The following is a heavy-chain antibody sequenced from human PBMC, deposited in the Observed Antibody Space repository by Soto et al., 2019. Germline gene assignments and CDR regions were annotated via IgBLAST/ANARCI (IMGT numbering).Heavy chain of an antibody. J-gene: IGHJ6*02. V-gene: IGHV3-23*01. Sequence: GGSLSLSCTASGFTFSSYAMSWVRQAPGKGLEWVSGISGSAGNTYYADSVKGRLSVSRDNSKNTLYLLMNSLRAEDTAVYYCAKGQWLGVFGMDVWGQGTTVTVSS. D-gene: IGHD3-10*01. CDR2: ISGSAGNT. CDR1: GFTFSSYA. CDR3: AKGQWLGVFGMDV.